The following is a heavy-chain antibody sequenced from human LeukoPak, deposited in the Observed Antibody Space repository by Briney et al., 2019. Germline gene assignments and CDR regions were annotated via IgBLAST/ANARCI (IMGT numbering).Heavy chain of an antibody. D-gene: IGHD4-17*01. Sequence: GESLKISCQGSGYSFTSYWIGWVRQMPGKGLEWMGIIYPGDSDTRYSPSFQGQVTISADKSISTAYLQWSSLKASDTAMYYCARLSPLKAVTRPRGAFDIWGQGTMVTVSS. CDR1: GYSFTSYW. V-gene: IGHV5-51*01. CDR2: IYPGDSDT. J-gene: IGHJ3*02. CDR3: ARLSPLKAVTRPRGAFDI.